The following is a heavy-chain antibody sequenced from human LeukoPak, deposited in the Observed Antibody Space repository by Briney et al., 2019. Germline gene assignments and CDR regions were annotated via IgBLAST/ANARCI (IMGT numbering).Heavy chain of an antibody. D-gene: IGHD6-13*01. CDR1: GFTFSDSFSDYY. CDR2: ISNTGYTI. CDR3: ARGTPYSSSVMY. J-gene: IGHJ4*02. Sequence: GGSLRLSCAASGFTFSDSFSDYYMSWIRQAPGKGLEWVSYISNTGYTIYYADSVKGRFTISRDNAKNSLYLQMNSLRAEDTAVYYCARGTPYSSSVMYWGQGTLVTASS. V-gene: IGHV3-11*01.